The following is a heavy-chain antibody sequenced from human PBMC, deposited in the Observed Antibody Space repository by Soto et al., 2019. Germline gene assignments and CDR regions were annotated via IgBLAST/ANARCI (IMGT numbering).Heavy chain of an antibody. V-gene: IGHV4-31*03. CDR1: GGSISSGGYY. Sequence: SETLSLTCTVSGGSISSGGYYWSWIRQHPGKGLEWIGYIYYSGSTYYNPSLKSRVTISVDTSKNQFSLKLSSVTAADTAVYYCARDRRGITIFGVVPEENWFDPWGQGTLVTVS. J-gene: IGHJ5*02. CDR3: ARDRRGITIFGVVPEENWFDP. D-gene: IGHD3-3*01. CDR2: IYYSGST.